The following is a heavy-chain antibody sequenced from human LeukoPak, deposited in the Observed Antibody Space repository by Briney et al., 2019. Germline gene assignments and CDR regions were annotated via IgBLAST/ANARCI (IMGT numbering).Heavy chain of an antibody. CDR2: ISGSGGST. D-gene: IGHD2-2*01. J-gene: IGHJ5*02. V-gene: IGHV3-23*01. CDR3: ASNIVVVPAAPCKARYWFDP. CDR1: GFTFSSYA. Sequence: GGSLRLSCAASGFTFSSYAMSWVRQAPGKGLEWVSAISGSGGSTYYADSVKGRFTISRDNSKNTLYLQINSLRAEDTSVYYCASNIVVVPAAPCKARYWFDPWGQGTLVTVSS.